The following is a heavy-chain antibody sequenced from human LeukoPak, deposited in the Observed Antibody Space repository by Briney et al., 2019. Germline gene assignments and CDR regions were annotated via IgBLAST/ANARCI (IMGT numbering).Heavy chain of an antibody. CDR3: ARGGSVLLWFVNWFDP. CDR2: ISYDGSNK. V-gene: IGHV3-30*04. Sequence: GGSLRLSCAASGFTFSSYAMHWVRQAPGKGLEWVAVISYDGSNKYYADSVKGRFTISRDNPKNTLYLQMNSLRAEDTAVYYCARGGSVLLWFVNWFDPWGQGTLVTVSS. J-gene: IGHJ5*02. D-gene: IGHD3-10*01. CDR1: GFTFSSYA.